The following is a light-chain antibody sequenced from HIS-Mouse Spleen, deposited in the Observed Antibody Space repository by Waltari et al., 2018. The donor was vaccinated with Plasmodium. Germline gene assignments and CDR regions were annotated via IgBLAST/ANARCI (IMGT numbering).Light chain of an antibody. V-gene: IGKV3-15*01. CDR1: QIVSSN. Sequence: EIVMTQSPATLSVPPGERATLSCRASQIVSSNLAWYQQKPGQAPRLLIYGASTRAAGIPARFSGSGSGTEFTLTISSLQSEDFAVYYCQQYNNWSFTFGPGTKVDIK. CDR3: QQYNNWSFT. CDR2: GAS. J-gene: IGKJ3*01.